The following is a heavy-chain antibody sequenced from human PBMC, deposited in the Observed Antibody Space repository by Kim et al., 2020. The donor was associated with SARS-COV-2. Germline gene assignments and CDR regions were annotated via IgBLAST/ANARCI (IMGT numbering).Heavy chain of an antibody. CDR3: AREGHVVPAAIAVGAFDI. CDR1: GGSISSGGYY. J-gene: IGHJ3*02. V-gene: IGHV4-31*03. Sequence: SETLSLTCTVSGGSISSGGYYWSWIRQHPGKGLEWIGYIYYSGSTYYNPSLKSRVTISVDTSKNQFSLKLSSVTAADTAVYYCAREGHVVPAAIAVGAFDIWGQGTMVTVSS. CDR2: IYYSGST. D-gene: IGHD2-2*02.